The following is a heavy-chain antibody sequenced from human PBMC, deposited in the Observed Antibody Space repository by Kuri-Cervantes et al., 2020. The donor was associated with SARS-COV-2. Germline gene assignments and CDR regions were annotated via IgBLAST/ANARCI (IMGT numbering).Heavy chain of an antibody. V-gene: IGHV1-2*06. Sequence: ASVKVTCKASGYTFTGYYMHWVRQAPGQGLEWMGRISPNSGGTNYAQKFQGRVTMTRDTSISTAYMELSRLRSDDTAVYYCARAGGISSGYYYRLNYWGQGTLVTVSS. CDR3: ARAGGISSGYYYRLNY. CDR2: ISPNSGGT. CDR1: GYTFTGYY. D-gene: IGHD3-22*01. J-gene: IGHJ4*02.